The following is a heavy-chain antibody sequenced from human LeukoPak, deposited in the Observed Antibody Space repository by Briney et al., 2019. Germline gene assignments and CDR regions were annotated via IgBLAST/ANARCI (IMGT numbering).Heavy chain of an antibody. J-gene: IGHJ4*02. D-gene: IGHD5-12*01. CDR2: ISGSGGST. CDR1: GFTFSSYA. V-gene: IGHV3-23*01. CDR3: AKDTQEWLRSPFDY. Sequence: SGGSLRLSCAASGFTFSSYAMSWVRQAPGKGLEWVSAISGSGGSTYYADSVKGRFTISRDNSKNTLYLQMNSLRAEDTAVYYCAKDTQEWLRSPFDYWGQGTLVTVSS.